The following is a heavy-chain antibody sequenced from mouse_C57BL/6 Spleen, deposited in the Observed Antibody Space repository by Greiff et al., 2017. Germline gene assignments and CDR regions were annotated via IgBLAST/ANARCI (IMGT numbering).Heavy chain of an antibody. CDR3: AREATVFDY. J-gene: IGHJ2*01. D-gene: IGHD1-1*01. Sequence: VQLQQSGAELVRPGASVKLSCKASGYTFTDYYINWVKQRPGQGLEWIARIYPGSGNTYYNEKFKGKATLTAEKSSSTAYMQLSSLTSEDSAVYFCAREATVFDYWGQGTTLTVSS. CDR2: IYPGSGNT. CDR1: GYTFTDYY. V-gene: IGHV1-76*01.